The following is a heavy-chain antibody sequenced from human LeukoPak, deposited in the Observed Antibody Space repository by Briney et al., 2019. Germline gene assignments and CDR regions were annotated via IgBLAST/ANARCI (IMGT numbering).Heavy chain of an antibody. CDR3: AREYDSRARFDS. J-gene: IGHJ4*02. D-gene: IGHD6-13*01. CDR1: GDSFIRHT. V-gene: IGHV3-48*01. Sequence: GGSLRLSCVGSGDSFIRHTMIWVRRAPGKGLEWIAYISSSGSPIYYADSVKGRFTVSRDNARTSLFLHMDSLRAEDTAVYYCAREYDSRARFDSWGQGTLVTVSS. CDR2: ISSSGSPI.